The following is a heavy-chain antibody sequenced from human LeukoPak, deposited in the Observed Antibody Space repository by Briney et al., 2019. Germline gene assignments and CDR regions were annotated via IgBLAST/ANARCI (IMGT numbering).Heavy chain of an antibody. Sequence: SVKVSCKASGGTFRNYAISWVRQAPGQGLEWMGGIIAILGTANYAHKFQGRVTITADESTSTAYMELSSLRSEDTAVYYCARETFYGSGSFDYWGQGTLVTVSS. D-gene: IGHD3-10*01. J-gene: IGHJ4*02. V-gene: IGHV1-69*13. CDR3: ARETFYGSGSFDY. CDR1: GGTFRNYA. CDR2: IIAILGTA.